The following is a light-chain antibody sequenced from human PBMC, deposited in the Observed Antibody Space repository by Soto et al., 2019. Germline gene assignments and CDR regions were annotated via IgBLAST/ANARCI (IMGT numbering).Light chain of an antibody. V-gene: IGLV2-14*01. Sequence: QSVLTQPASVSWSPGQSITISCTGTSXDIGSYNRVSWYQQHPGKAPKLIIYEVTDRPSGVSNRFSGSKSGNTASLTISGLQAEDEAAYYSSSYTNINTRACVFGTGTKGTVL. CDR2: EVT. CDR3: SSYTNINTRACV. CDR1: SXDIGSYNR. J-gene: IGLJ1*01.